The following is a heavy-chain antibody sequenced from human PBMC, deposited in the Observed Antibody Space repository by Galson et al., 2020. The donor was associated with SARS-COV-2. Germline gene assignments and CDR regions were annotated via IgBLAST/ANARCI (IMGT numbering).Heavy chain of an antibody. Sequence: HGESLKISCEASGHNFANYWIYWVRQMPGKGLEWMGRIDPSDSYTTFSPSFQGHVTISTDRSISTAYLQWNSLEASDSAMYYCARGYCTTTSGQNEGLHIWGQGTMVAVSS. CDR1: GHNFANYW. CDR3: ARGYCTTTSGQNEGLHI. D-gene: IGHD2-8*01. J-gene: IGHJ3*02. CDR2: IDPSDSYT. V-gene: IGHV5-10-1*01.